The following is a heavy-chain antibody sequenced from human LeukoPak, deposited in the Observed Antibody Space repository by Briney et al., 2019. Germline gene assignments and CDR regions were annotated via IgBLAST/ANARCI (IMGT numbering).Heavy chain of an antibody. CDR3: AKDKREGYYYFDY. CDR1: GFTFDDHG. V-gene: IGHV3-9*01. D-gene: IGHD5-24*01. CDR2: ISWNSGNK. J-gene: IGHJ4*02. Sequence: GRSLRLSCAASGFTFDDHGMHWVRQGPGKGLEWVASISWNSGNKVYADSVRGRFTISRDNAKNSLYLQMNSLRAEDTALYYCAKDKREGYYYFDYWGQGTLVTVSS.